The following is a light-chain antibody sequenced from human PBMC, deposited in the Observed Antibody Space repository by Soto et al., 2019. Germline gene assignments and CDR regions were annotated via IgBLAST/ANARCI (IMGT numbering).Light chain of an antibody. CDR2: KES. CDR3: QQYTDYPLT. CDR1: QYISSW. Sequence: DIQMTQSPSTLSASVGDRVTITCRASQYISSWLAWYQQKPGQAPKLLIYKESFLESGVPSRFSGRGSGTEFTLTISSLQPHDFATYYCQQYTDYPLTFGQGTKVEIK. V-gene: IGKV1-5*03. J-gene: IGKJ1*01.